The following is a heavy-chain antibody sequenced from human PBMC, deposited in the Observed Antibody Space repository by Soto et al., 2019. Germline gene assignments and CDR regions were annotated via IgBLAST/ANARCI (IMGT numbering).Heavy chain of an antibody. D-gene: IGHD4-17*01. CDR2: ISYHGRDE. J-gene: IGHJ4*02. V-gene: IGHV3-30*18. Sequence: QVQLVESGGGVVQPGRSLRLSCAASGFSLSNYGMHWVRQAPGKGLEWVAVISYHGRDEYYADSVKGRFTISRDTSKNTLYLQMNTLRPEDTAVYYCVKDHLMNTVTTGGYWGQGTLATVSS. CDR1: GFSLSNYG. CDR3: VKDHLMNTVTTGGY.